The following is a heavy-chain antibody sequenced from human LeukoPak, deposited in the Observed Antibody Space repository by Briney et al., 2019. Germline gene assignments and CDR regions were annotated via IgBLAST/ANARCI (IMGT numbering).Heavy chain of an antibody. V-gene: IGHV3-30*02. J-gene: IGHJ3*02. CDR1: GFTFSSYG. D-gene: IGHD2-2*02. CDR2: IRYDGSNK. Sequence: GGSLRLSCAASGFTFSSYGMHWVRQAPGKGLEWVAFIRYDGSNKYYADSVKGRFTISRDNSKNTLYLQMNSLRAEDTAVYYCAKGGSTGCYSGTCAFDMWGQGTLVTVSS. CDR3: AKGGSTGCYSGTCAFDM.